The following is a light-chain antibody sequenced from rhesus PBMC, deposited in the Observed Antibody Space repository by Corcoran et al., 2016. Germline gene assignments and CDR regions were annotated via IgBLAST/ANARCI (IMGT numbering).Light chain of an antibody. CDR3: QQYTNIPWT. V-gene: IGKV1-32*01. J-gene: IGKJ1*01. Sequence: DIQMTQSPSSLSASVGDRVTITCRASQGINSFLNWYQQKPGKAPKLLIYYASRLESGVPSRFSGRGLGTEFTLIISSLQPEDFATYYCQQYTNIPWTSGQGTKVELK. CDR2: YAS. CDR1: QGINSF.